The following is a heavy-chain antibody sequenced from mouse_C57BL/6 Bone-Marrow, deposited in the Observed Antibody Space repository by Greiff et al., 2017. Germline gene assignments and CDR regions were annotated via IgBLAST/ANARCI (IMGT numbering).Heavy chain of an antibody. CDR3: ARVLLYYYAMDY. CDR2: SSDGGSYT. CDR1: GFTFSSYA. J-gene: IGHJ4*01. Sequence: EVKLEESGGGLVKPGGSLKLSCAASGFTFSSYAMSWVRQTPEKRLEWVATSSDGGSYTYYPDNVKGRFTISRDNAKNNLYLQMSHLKSEDTAMYYCARVLLYYYAMDYWGQGTSVTVSS. V-gene: IGHV5-4*03.